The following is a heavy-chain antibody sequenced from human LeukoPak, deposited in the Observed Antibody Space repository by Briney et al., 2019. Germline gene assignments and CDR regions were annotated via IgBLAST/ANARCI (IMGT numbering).Heavy chain of an antibody. Sequence: PGRSLRLSCAASGFTFSSYAMHWVRQAPGKGLEWVAVISYDGSNKYYADSVKGRFTISRDNSKNTLYLQMNSLRAEDTAVYYCAKGSGSLDYWGQGTLVTVSS. CDR2: ISYDGSNK. CDR3: AKGSGSLDY. V-gene: IGHV3-30*04. D-gene: IGHD3-10*01. CDR1: GFTFSSYA. J-gene: IGHJ4*02.